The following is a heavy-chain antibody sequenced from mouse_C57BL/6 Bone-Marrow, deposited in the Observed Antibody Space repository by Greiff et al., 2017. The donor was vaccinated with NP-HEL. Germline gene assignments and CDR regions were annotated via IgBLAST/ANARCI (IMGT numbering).Heavy chain of an antibody. CDR2: INYDGSST. J-gene: IGHJ1*03. Sequence: EVQRVESEGGLVQPGSSMKLSCTASGFTFSDYYMAWVRQVPEKGLEWVANINYDGSSTYYLDSLKSRFIISRDNAKNILYLQMSSLKSEDTATDYCARDRDWYFDVWGTGTTVTVSS. D-gene: IGHD3-3*01. CDR3: ARDRDWYFDV. V-gene: IGHV5-16*01. CDR1: GFTFSDYY.